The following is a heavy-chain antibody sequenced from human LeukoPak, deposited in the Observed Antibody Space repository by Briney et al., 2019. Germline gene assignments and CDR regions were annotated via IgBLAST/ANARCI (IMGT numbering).Heavy chain of an antibody. D-gene: IGHD3-16*01. CDR1: GFTFSNYD. CDR3: TRNGGGLGY. Sequence: PGGSLRLSCAASGFTFSNYDMIWVRQAPGKGLEWVSSIHAIGGGGHTYSAGSVKGRFTTSRDDSKNTLFLQMHSLTAEDTAVYHCTRNGGGLGYWGQGALVTVSS. J-gene: IGHJ4*02. CDR2: IHAIGGGGHT. V-gene: IGHV3-23*01.